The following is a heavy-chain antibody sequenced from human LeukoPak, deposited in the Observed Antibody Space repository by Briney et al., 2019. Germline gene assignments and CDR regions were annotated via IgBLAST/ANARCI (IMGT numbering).Heavy chain of an antibody. CDR3: ATTTARAGDAFDI. D-gene: IGHD2/OR15-2a*01. V-gene: IGHV1-46*01. J-gene: IGHJ3*02. CDR2: INPSGGST. CDR1: GYTFTGYY. Sequence: ASVKVSCKASGYTFTGYYMHWVRQAPGQGLEWMGIINPSGGSTSYAQKFQGRVTMTRDTSTSTVYMELSSLRSEDTAVYYCATTTARAGDAFDIWGQGTMVTVSS.